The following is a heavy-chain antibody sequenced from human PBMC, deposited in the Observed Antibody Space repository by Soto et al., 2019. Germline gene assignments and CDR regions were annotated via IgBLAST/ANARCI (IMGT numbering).Heavy chain of an antibody. D-gene: IGHD3-10*01. CDR2: VSRGGDT. CDR3: ARTGGSGVSYYYFAMDV. Sequence: EVHLVESGGGLVQPGGSLRLSCTASGFTFSSYEMNWVRQAPGKGLEWVSYVSRGGDTYYAGSVKGLFTISRDNAKNLLFLQMDSLRAEDTAVYYCARTGGSGVSYYYFAMDVWGQGTTVTVSS. J-gene: IGHJ6*02. CDR1: GFTFSSYE. V-gene: IGHV3-48*03.